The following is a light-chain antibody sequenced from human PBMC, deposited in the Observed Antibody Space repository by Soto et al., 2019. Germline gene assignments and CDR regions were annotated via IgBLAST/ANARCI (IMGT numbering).Light chain of an antibody. CDR3: LQDYNYPRT. J-gene: IGKJ1*01. CDR2: GAS. V-gene: IGKV3-15*01. CDR1: QSVSSN. Sequence: EIVMTQSPATLSVSPGERATLSCRASQSVSSNLAWYQQKPGQAPRLLIYGASTRATGIPARFSGSGSGTEFTLTISSLQSEDFATYYCLQDYNYPRTFGQGTKV.